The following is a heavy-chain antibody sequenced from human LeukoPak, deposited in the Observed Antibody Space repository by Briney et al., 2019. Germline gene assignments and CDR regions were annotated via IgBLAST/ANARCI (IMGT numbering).Heavy chain of an antibody. CDR2: INPNSGGT. Sequence: VASVKVSCKASGYTFTGYYMHWVRQAPGQGLEWMGRINPNSGGTNCAQKFQGRVTMTRDTSISTAYMELSRLRSDDTAVYYCARDLKFGGVIVPPGYWGQGTLVTVSS. D-gene: IGHD3-16*02. CDR3: ARDLKFGGVIVPPGY. CDR1: GYTFTGYY. J-gene: IGHJ4*02. V-gene: IGHV1-2*06.